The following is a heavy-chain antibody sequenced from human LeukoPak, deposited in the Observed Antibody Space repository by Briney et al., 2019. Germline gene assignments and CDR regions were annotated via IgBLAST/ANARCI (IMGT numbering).Heavy chain of an antibody. V-gene: IGHV4-34*01. J-gene: IGHJ4*02. D-gene: IGHD6-19*01. CDR1: GGSFSGYY. CDR2: INHSGST. CDR3: ARDVGSGWSYFDY. Sequence: MPSETLSLTCAVYGGSFSGYYWSWIRQPPGKGLEWIGEINHSGSTNYNPSLKSRVTISVDTSKNQFSLKLSSVTAADTAVYYCARDVGSGWSYFDYWGQGTLVTVSS.